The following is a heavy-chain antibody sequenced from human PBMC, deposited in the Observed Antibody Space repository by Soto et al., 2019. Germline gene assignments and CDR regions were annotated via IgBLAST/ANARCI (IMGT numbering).Heavy chain of an antibody. CDR1: GFTFSSYA. CDR2: ISGSGGST. J-gene: IGHJ4*02. D-gene: IGHD6-19*01. V-gene: IGHV3-23*01. Sequence: GGSLRLSCAASGFTFSSYAMSWVRQAPGKGLEWVSAISGSGGSTYYADSVKGRFTISRDNSKNTLYLQMNSLRAEDTAVYYCAKGPRSRIAVAGTRGEDYWGQGTLVTVSS. CDR3: AKGPRSRIAVAGTRGEDY.